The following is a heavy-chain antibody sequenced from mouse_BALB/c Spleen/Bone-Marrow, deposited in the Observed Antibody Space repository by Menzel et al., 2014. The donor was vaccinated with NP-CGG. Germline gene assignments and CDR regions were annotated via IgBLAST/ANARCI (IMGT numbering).Heavy chain of an antibody. Sequence: EVQLQQSGGDLVKPGGSLKLSCAASGFTFSSYGMSWVRQTPDKRLEWVATINNGGTYTYYPDSVKGRFTISRDNAKNTLYLQMSSLKYEDTAMYYCALNWDSAYWGQGTLVTVSA. CDR1: GFTFSSYG. D-gene: IGHD4-1*02. J-gene: IGHJ3*01. CDR3: ALNWDSAY. V-gene: IGHV5-6*01. CDR2: INNGGTYT.